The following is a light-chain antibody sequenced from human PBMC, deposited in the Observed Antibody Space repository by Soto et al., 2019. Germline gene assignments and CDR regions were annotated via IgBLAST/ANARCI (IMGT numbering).Light chain of an antibody. J-gene: IGKJ1*01. CDR2: GAS. V-gene: IGKV3-15*01. CDR3: QQYNNWPPDRT. Sequence: EIVMTQSPATLSVSPGERATLSCRASRTVGSNLAWYQQKLGPAPRLLIYGASTRATGIPARFSGSGSGTELTLTISSLRSEAFALYFSQQYNNWPPDRTFGQGTKVEIK. CDR1: RTVGSN.